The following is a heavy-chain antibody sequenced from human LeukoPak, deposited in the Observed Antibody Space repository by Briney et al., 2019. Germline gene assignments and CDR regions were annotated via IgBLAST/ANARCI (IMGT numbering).Heavy chain of an antibody. CDR2: VYHTGST. D-gene: IGHD4-17*01. Sequence: SETLSLTCNVSGDSISSHYWSWIRQPPGKGLEWIGFVYHTGSTNYNPSLTSRVTISVDTSKNQFSLKMRSVTAADTAVYYCAAKVTTRWYFDLWGRGTLVTVSS. CDR3: AAKVTTRWYFDL. V-gene: IGHV4-59*11. CDR1: GDSISSHY. J-gene: IGHJ2*01.